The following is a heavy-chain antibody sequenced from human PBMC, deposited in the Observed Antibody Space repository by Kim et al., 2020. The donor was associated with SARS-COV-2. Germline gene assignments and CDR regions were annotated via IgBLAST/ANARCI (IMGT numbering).Heavy chain of an antibody. Sequence: GGSLRLSCAASGFTFNTYWMNWVRQAPGKGLEGVATIRENGSDKYYVDSVKGRFTISRDNAKNSLYLQMNSLRAEDTAVYYCARGPLDYWGQGTLVTVSS. J-gene: IGHJ4*02. CDR3: ARGPLDY. V-gene: IGHV3-7*03. CDR1: GFTFNTYW. CDR2: IRENGSDK.